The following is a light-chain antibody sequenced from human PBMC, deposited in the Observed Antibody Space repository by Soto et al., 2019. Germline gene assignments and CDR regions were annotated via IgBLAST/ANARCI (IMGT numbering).Light chain of an antibody. Sequence: AIRMTQSPSSLSASTGDRVTITCRASQGIRSYLAWFQQKPGRPPKLLMSATSTLHSDVPSRFSGSGSGTDFTLTIGCLQSEDLATYYCQQYYTYPWTFGQGTKVEIK. CDR3: QQYYTYPWT. V-gene: IGKV1-8*01. J-gene: IGKJ1*01. CDR1: QGIRSY. CDR2: ATS.